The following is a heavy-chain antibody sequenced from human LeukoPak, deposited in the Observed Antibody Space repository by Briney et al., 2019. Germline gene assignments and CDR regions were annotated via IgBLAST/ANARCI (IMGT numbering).Heavy chain of an antibody. Sequence: ASVKVSCKASGYTFTGYYMHWVRQAPGQGIEWMGWINPNSGGTNYAQKFQGRVTMTRDTSISTAYMELSRLRSDDTAVYYCARVISTVVSSDAFDIWGQGTMVTVSS. D-gene: IGHD4-23*01. V-gene: IGHV1-2*02. J-gene: IGHJ3*02. CDR3: ARVISTVVSSDAFDI. CDR1: GYTFTGYY. CDR2: INPNSGGT.